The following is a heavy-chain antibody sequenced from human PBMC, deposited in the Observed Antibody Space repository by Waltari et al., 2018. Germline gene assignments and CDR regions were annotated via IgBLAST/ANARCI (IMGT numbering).Heavy chain of an antibody. CDR3: ARSRDGYNSYFDY. CDR1: GYTFPGYY. V-gene: IGHV1-2*02. D-gene: IGHD5-12*01. J-gene: IGHJ4*02. CDR2: INPNSGGT. Sequence: QVQLVQSGAEVKKPGASVKVSCKASGYTFPGYYLHWVRQAPGQGLEWMGWINPNSGGTNYAQKFQGRVTMTRDTSISTAYMELSRLRSDDTAVYYCARSRDGYNSYFDYWGQGTLVTVSS.